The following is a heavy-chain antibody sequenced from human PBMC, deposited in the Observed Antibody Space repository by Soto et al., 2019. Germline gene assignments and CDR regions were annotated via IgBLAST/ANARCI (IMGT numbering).Heavy chain of an antibody. J-gene: IGHJ6*02. CDR3: ARVIMVYASHMDV. D-gene: IGHD2-8*01. Sequence: GASVKVSCKASGYTFTSYGISWVRQAPGQGLEWMGWIIPYFGKANYAQKFQGRVTMTTDESTSTAYMELSSLRSEDTAVYYCARVIMVYASHMDVWGQGTTVTVSS. CDR2: IIPYFGKA. V-gene: IGHV1-69*05. CDR1: GYTFTSYG.